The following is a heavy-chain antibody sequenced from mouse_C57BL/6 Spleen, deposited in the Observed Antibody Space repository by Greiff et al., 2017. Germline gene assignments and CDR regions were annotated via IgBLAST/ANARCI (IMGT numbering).Heavy chain of an antibody. J-gene: IGHJ2*01. CDR3: ARSVRGYGSDY. CDR2: LNPGSGGT. CDR1: GYAFTNYL. V-gene: IGHV1-54*01. Sequence: QVQLQQSGAELVRPGTSVKVSCKASGYAFTNYLIEWVKQRPGQGLEWIGVLNPGSGGTNYNEKFKGKATLTADKSSSTAYMQLSSLTSEDSAVYFCARSVRGYGSDYWGQGTTLTVSS. D-gene: IGHD1-1*01.